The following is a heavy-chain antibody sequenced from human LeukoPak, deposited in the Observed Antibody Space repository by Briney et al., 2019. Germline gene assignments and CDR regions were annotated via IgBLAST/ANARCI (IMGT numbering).Heavy chain of an antibody. D-gene: IGHD3-9*01. CDR2: ISYDGSNK. Sequence: PGRSLRLSCAASGFTFSSYAMHWVRQAPGKGLEWVAVISYDGSNKYYADSVKGRFTISRDNSKNTLYLQMNSLRAEDTAAYYCATAPSLRYFDWFDSERDFDYWGQGTLVTVSS. CDR1: GFTFSSYA. V-gene: IGHV3-30-3*01. J-gene: IGHJ4*02. CDR3: ATAPSLRYFDWFDSERDFDY.